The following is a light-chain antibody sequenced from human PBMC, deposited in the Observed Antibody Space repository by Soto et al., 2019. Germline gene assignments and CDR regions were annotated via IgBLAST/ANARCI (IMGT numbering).Light chain of an antibody. V-gene: IGKV1-5*03. CDR3: QFYGGQSKA. J-gene: IGKJ1*01. Sequence: DIPVPQSPISLSASVGARVTIPCRASQSFGTWLAWYQQKPGKAPKVLLHKASSLESGTPARFTGSGSGTQFTLTISRLEPDDFAAYYCQFYGGQSKAVGQGTKVDIK. CDR1: QSFGTW. CDR2: KAS.